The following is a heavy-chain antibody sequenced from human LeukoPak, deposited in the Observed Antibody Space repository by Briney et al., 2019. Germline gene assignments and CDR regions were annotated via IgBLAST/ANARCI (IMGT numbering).Heavy chain of an antibody. CDR2: ISSDGGST. D-gene: IGHD1-26*01. J-gene: IGHJ4*02. Sequence: GGSLRLSCSASGFTFRSYPMHWVRPAPGKRLEYVSAISSDGGSTYYADSVKDRFTISRDNSKNTLFLQMSSLRAEDTAVYYCVKGGPTPPFDYWGQGTLVTVSS. CDR1: GFTFRSYP. CDR3: VKGGPTPPFDY. V-gene: IGHV3-64D*09.